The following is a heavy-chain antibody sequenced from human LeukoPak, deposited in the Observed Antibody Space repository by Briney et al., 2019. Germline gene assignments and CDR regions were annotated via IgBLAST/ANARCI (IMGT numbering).Heavy chain of an antibody. Sequence: GGSLRLSCAATGFTFSSDAMTWVRQAPGKGLEWVSAISRSGGDTEYADSVKGRFTISRDNSKNTLYLQMNSLRAEDTAVYYCAKCSVTCYANAFYIWGRGTMVTVSS. V-gene: IGHV3-23*01. CDR3: AKCSVTCYANAFYI. CDR1: GFTFSSDA. D-gene: IGHD2-2*01. J-gene: IGHJ3*02. CDR2: ISRSGGDT.